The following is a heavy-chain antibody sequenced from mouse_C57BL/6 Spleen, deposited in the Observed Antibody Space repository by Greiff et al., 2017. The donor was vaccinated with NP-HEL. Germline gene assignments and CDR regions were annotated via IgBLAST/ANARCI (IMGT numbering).Heavy chain of an antibody. V-gene: IGHV1-81*01. J-gene: IGHJ2*01. CDR3: ARGRPFDY. Sequence: QVQLKQSGAELARPGASVKLSCKASGYTFTSYGISWVKQRTGQGLEWIGEIYPRSGNTYYNEKFKGKATLTADKSSSTAYMELRSLTSEDSAVYFCARGRPFDYWGQGTTLTVSS. CDR2: IYPRSGNT. CDR1: GYTFTSYG.